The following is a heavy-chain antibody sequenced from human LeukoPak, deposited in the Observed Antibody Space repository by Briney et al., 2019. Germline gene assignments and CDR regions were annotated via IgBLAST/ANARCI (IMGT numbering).Heavy chain of an antibody. CDR2: INHSGST. D-gene: IGHD6-13*01. CDR3: ARSSIAAAGIFDY. CDR1: GGSFSGYY. Sequence: SETLSLTCAVYGGSFSGYYWSWIRQPPGKGLEWIGEINHSGSTNYNPSLKSRVTISVDTSKNQFSLKLSSVTAADTAVYYCARSSIAAAGIFDYWGQGTLVTVSS. J-gene: IGHJ4*02. V-gene: IGHV4-34*01.